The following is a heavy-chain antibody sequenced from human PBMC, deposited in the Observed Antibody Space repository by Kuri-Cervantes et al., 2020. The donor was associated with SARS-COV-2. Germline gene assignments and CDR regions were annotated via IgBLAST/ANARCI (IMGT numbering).Heavy chain of an antibody. Sequence: ASVKVSCKVSGYTLTELSMHWVRQAPGKGLERMGGFDPEDGETIYAQKFQGRVTMTEDTSTDTAYMELSSLRSEDTAVYYCAVAAGHYYYMDVWGKGTTVTVSS. D-gene: IGHD6-25*01. V-gene: IGHV1-24*01. CDR2: FDPEDGET. CDR3: AVAAGHYYYMDV. CDR1: GYTLTELS. J-gene: IGHJ6*03.